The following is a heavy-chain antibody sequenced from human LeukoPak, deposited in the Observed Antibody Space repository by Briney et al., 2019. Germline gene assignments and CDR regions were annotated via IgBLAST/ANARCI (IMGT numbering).Heavy chain of an antibody. CDR2: ISSSGSNI. V-gene: IGHV3-11*01. Sequence: GGSLRLSCAASGFTFSDYYMSWIRQAPGKGLEWVSYISSSGSNIYYADSVKGRFTISRDNAKNSLYLQMNSLRAEDTAVYYCAALGSFPAEGIFDYWGHGTLVTVSS. J-gene: IGHJ4*01. D-gene: IGHD6-13*01. CDR1: GFTFSDYY. CDR3: AALGSFPAEGIFDY.